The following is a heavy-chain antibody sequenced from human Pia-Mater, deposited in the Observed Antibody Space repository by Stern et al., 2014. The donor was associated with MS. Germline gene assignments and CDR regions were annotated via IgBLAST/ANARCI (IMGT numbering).Heavy chain of an antibody. D-gene: IGHD4-11*01. CDR3: ARGVTAVTNYVPNWCFDL. Sequence: QVQLQESGPGLVKPSETLSLTCSVSGGSITNRDYWGWIRQSPGKGLEWIGSVHYSGITYYRPALKSRATISIDPSTKHLSLKMNSVTATDTAVYFCARGVTAVTNYVPNWCFDLWGRGTLVTISS. CDR1: GGSITNRDY. V-gene: IGHV4-39*02. CDR2: VHYSGIT. J-gene: IGHJ2*01.